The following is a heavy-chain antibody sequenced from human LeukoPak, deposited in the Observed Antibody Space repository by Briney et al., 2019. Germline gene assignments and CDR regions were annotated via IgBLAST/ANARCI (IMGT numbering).Heavy chain of an antibody. CDR2: IIPIFGTA. D-gene: IGHD5-18*01. Sequence: VASVKVSCKASGGTFSSYAISWVRQAPGQGLEWMGGIIPIFGTANYAQKFQGRVTITADESTSTAYMELSSLRSDDTAVYYCARDGSDSFVYQNWFDPWGQGTLVTVSS. CDR1: GGTFSSYA. J-gene: IGHJ5*02. V-gene: IGHV1-69*13. CDR3: ARDGSDSFVYQNWFDP.